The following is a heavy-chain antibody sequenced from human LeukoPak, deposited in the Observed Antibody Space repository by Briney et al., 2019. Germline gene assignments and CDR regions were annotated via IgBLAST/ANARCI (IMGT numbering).Heavy chain of an antibody. Sequence: TGGSLRLSCAASGFTFNYYDMSWVRQAPGKGLEWVSGISDNEGSTYYTDSVKGRFTISRDNTKHTMYLQMHNPMTDPTAVYFWARHRSFIPYWGQGTLVTVSS. D-gene: IGHD6-13*01. J-gene: IGHJ4*02. CDR3: ARHRSFIPY. CDR2: ISDNEGST. V-gene: IGHV3-23*01. CDR1: GFTFNYYD.